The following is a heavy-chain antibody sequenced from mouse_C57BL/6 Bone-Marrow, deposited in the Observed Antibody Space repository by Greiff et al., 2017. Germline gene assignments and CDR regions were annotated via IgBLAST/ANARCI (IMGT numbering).Heavy chain of an antibody. J-gene: IGHJ2*01. D-gene: IGHD3-1*01. CDR2: IYPTSGRT. CDR1: GYTFTSYW. V-gene: IGHV1-55*01. CDR3: ARSGPRERSFEY. Sequence: VQLQQSGAELVKPGASVKMSCKASGYTFTSYWITWVKQRPGQGLEWIGDIYPTSGRTNYNEKFKSKAILTVDHPSNTAYMQLSSLTSEDSAVFYCARSGPRERSFEYWGQGTTLTVSS.